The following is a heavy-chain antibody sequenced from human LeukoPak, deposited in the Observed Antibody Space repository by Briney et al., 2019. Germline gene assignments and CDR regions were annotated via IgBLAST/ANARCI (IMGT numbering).Heavy chain of an antibody. CDR2: ISGSGST. Sequence: GGSLRLSCAASGFTFSSFAMSWVRQAPGKGLEWVSAISGSGSTYYADSVKGRFTISRDDSKNTLYLRMNSLRAEDTAVYYCATTGYSSRNYWGQGTQVTVSS. D-gene: IGHD6-13*01. CDR1: GFTFSSFA. J-gene: IGHJ4*02. V-gene: IGHV3-23*01. CDR3: ATTGYSSRNY.